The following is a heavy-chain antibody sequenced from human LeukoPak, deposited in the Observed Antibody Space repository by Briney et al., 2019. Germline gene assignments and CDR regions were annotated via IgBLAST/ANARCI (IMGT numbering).Heavy chain of an antibody. Sequence: PGGSLRLSCAASGFTFSSYIMHWVRQAPGKGLEWVAVILYDGSNKHYADSVKGRFTISRDNSKNTLYLQMNSLRAEDTAVYYCATPSGSYRHVDHWGQGTLVTVSS. J-gene: IGHJ4*02. CDR2: ILYDGSNK. CDR3: ATPSGSYRHVDH. CDR1: GFTFSSYI. V-gene: IGHV3-30-3*01. D-gene: IGHD1-26*01.